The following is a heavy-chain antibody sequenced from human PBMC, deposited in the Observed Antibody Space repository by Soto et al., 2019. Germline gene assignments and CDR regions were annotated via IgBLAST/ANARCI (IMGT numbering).Heavy chain of an antibody. D-gene: IGHD2-15*01. Sequence: GASVKVSCKASGGTFSSYAISWVRQAPGQGLEWMGGIIPIFGTANYAQKFQGRVTITADESTGTAYMELSSLRSEDTAVYYCARDVAGYRLGCCSGGSCCRRRMDVWGQGTTVTVSS. V-gene: IGHV1-69*13. J-gene: IGHJ6*02. CDR1: GGTFSSYA. CDR3: ARDVAGYRLGCCSGGSCCRRRMDV. CDR2: IIPIFGTA.